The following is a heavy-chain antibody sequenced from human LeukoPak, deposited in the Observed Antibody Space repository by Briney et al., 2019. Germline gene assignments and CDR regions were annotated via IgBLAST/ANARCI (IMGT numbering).Heavy chain of an antibody. CDR2: VDPEDGET. Sequence: ASVKVSCKVSGYTFTDYYMHWVQQAPGKGLEWVGLVDPEDGETIYAEKFQGRVTITADTSTDTAYMELSSLRSEDTAVYYCATAXCSSTSCYGYYYYHYMDVWGKGTTVTVSS. CDR1: GYTFTDYY. V-gene: IGHV1-69-2*01. CDR3: ATAXCSSTSCYGYYYYHYMDV. D-gene: IGHD2-2*01. J-gene: IGHJ6*03.